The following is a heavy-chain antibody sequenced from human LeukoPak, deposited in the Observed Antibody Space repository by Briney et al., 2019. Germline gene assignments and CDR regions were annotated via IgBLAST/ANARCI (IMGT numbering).Heavy chain of an antibody. V-gene: IGHV3-33*01. CDR1: GFTFSNYG. D-gene: IGHD3-22*01. J-gene: IGHJ4*02. Sequence: GGSLRLSCAASGFTFSNYGMHWVRQAPGKGLEWVAVIWYDGSKKYYADSVKGRFTISRDNAKNSLYLQMNSLRAEDTAVYYCAREYYYDSSGYYYVWGQGTLVTVSS. CDR2: IWYDGSKK. CDR3: AREYYYDSSGYYYV.